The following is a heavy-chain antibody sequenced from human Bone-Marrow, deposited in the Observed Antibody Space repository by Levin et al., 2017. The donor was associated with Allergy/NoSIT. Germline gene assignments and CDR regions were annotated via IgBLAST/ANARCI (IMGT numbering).Heavy chain of an antibody. J-gene: IGHJ4*02. Sequence: PGESLKISCAASVFTFSTYAMNWVRQAPGQGLEWVSSVSDSGSYTFYADSVKGRFTISRDNSKNTLYLQMNSLRAEDTALHYCAKDDGTAYYSFDYWGQGTLVTVSS. D-gene: IGHD2-21*02. CDR3: AKDDGTAYYSFDY. V-gene: IGHV3-23*01. CDR2: VSDSGSYT. CDR1: VFTFSTYA.